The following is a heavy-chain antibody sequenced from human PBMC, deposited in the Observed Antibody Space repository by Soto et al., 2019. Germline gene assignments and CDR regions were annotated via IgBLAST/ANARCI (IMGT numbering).Heavy chain of an antibody. V-gene: IGHV4-34*01. Sequence: PSETLSLTCAVCGGRFSCYYWSWIRQPPGKGLEWIVEINHSGSTNYNPSLKSRVTISVDTSKNQFSLKLRSVTAADTAVYYCERERTWIQIWSFDYWGQGTLVTVYS. CDR3: ERERTWIQIWSFDY. CDR2: INHSGST. D-gene: IGHD5-18*01. CDR1: GGRFSCYY. J-gene: IGHJ4*02.